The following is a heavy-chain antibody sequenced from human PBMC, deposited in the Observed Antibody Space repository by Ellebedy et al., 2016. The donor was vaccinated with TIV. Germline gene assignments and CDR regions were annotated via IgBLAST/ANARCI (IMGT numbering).Heavy chain of an antibody. D-gene: IGHD4-17*01. V-gene: IGHV4-59*01. CDR1: GGSISSYY. Sequence: MPSETLSLTCTVSGGSISSYYWSWIRQPPGKGLEWIGYIDYSGRTNYNPSLKTRVTISLDMSKNQFSLRLSSVTAADTAVYYCARSYGDIDYWGQGTLVTVSS. CDR3: ARSYGDIDY. J-gene: IGHJ4*02. CDR2: IDYSGRT.